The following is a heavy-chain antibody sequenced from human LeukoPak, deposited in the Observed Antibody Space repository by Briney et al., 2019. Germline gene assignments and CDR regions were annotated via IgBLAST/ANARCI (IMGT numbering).Heavy chain of an antibody. CDR1: GFTVSSNY. J-gene: IGHJ4*02. D-gene: IGHD3-22*01. Sequence: PGGSLRLSCAASGFTVSSNYMSWVRQAPGKGLEWVSVIYSGGSTYYADSVKGRFTISRDNSKNTLYLQMNSLRAEDTAVYYCARDPKTYYYDSSGYYFDYWGQGTLVTVSS. CDR2: IYSGGST. CDR3: ARDPKTYYYDSSGYYFDY. V-gene: IGHV3-53*01.